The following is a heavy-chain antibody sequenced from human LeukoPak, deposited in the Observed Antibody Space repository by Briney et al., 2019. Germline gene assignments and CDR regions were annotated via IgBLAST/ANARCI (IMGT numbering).Heavy chain of an antibody. CDR1: GGTFSSYA. Sequence: SVKVSCKASGGTFSSYAISWARQAPGQGLDWMGRIIPIFGTANYAQKFQGRVTITTDESTSTAYMELSSLRSEDTAVYYCARDYCSSTSCYPVDDYWGQGTLVTVSS. V-gene: IGHV1-69*05. D-gene: IGHD2-2*01. CDR3: ARDYCSSTSCYPVDDY. J-gene: IGHJ4*02. CDR2: IIPIFGTA.